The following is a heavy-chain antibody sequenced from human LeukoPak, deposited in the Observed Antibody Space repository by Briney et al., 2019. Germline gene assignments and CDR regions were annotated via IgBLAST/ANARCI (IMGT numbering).Heavy chain of an antibody. V-gene: IGHV4-39*01. CDR1: GGSISSGDYY. D-gene: IGHD2-2*01. CDR2: IHYTGSS. Sequence: PSETLSLTCTVSGGSISSGDYYWGWIRQPPGKGLEWIASIHYTGSSYYNLSLKSRVTISVDTSKNQCSLKLSSVTAADTAVFYCARHKSPTALDSWGQGTLVIVSS. CDR3: ARHKSPTALDS. J-gene: IGHJ5*01.